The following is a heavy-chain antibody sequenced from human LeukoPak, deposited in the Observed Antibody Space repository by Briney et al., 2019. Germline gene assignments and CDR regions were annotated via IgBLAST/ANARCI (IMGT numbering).Heavy chain of an antibody. CDR2: ISHDGSNK. CDR1: GFTFSSCA. Sequence: GGSLRLSCAASGFTFSSCAMHWVRQAPGQGQEWVAVISHDGSNKYYADSVKGRVTISRDNSKNTLYLQMNSLRAEDTAVYYCAREYSSSRYYYYGMDVWGQGTTVSVSS. V-gene: IGHV3-30-3*01. D-gene: IGHD6-6*01. J-gene: IGHJ6*02. CDR3: AREYSSSRYYYYGMDV.